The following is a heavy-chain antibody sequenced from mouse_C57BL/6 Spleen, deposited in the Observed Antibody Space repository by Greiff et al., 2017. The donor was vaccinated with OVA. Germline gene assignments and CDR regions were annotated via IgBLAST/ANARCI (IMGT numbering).Heavy chain of an antibody. CDR2: INPNNGGT. D-gene: IGHD2-10*02. V-gene: IGHV1-26*01. CDR3: AIPSQYYFDY. J-gene: IGHJ2*01. CDR1: GYTFTDYY. Sequence: EVQLQQSGPELVKPGASVKISCKASGYTFTDYYMNWVKQSHGKSLEWIGDINPNNGGTSYNQKFKGKATLTVDKSSSTAYMELRSLTSEDSAVYYCAIPSQYYFDYWGQGTTLTVSS.